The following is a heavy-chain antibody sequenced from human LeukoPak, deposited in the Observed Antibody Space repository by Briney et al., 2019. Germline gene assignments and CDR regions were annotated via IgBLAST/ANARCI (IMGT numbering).Heavy chain of an antibody. CDR1: GYTFTSYG. Sequence: ASVKVSCKASGYTFTSYGISWVRQAPGQGLEWMGWISAYNGNTNYAQKLQGRVTMTTDTSTSTAYMELRSLRSDDTAVYYCARGANNYYDSSGYWDYWGQGTLVAVSS. D-gene: IGHD3-22*01. CDR2: ISAYNGNT. CDR3: ARGANNYYDSSGYWDY. V-gene: IGHV1-18*01. J-gene: IGHJ4*02.